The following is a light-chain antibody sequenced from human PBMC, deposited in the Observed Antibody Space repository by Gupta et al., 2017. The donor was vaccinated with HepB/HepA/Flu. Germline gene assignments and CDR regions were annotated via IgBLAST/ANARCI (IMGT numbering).Light chain of an antibody. CDR1: NIGSKS. Sequence: SYVLTQPPAVSVATGKTARITCGGNNIGSKSVHWYQQMPGQAPVLFVYDYRARPSGIPERFSGSNTGNTATLTISRVEAGDEADYYCQVWDSSSDHYVFGTGTKVTVL. CDR2: DYR. V-gene: IGLV3-21*03. CDR3: QVWDSSSDHYV. J-gene: IGLJ1*01.